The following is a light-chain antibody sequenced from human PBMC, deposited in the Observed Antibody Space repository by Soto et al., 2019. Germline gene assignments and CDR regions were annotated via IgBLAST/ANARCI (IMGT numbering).Light chain of an antibody. CDR1: SGHSSYA. Sequence: QPVLTQSPSASASLGASVKLTCTLSSGHSSYAIAWHQQQPEKGPRYLMKLNSDGSHSKGDGIPDRFSSSSSGAERYRTISSLQSEDEADYYCQTWGSGIRVVFGGGTKLTVL. CDR3: QTWGSGIRVV. CDR2: LNSDGSH. J-gene: IGLJ2*01. V-gene: IGLV4-69*01.